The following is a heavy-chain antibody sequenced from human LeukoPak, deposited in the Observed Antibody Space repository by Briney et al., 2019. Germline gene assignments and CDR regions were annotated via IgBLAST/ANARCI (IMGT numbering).Heavy chain of an antibody. J-gene: IGHJ4*02. CDR2: IYPRDGST. CDR3: ARDQEGFDY. Sequence: GASVTVFCKASGYTFTSNYIHWVRQAPGQGLEWMGMIYPRDGSTSYAQKFQGRVTVTRDTSTSTVHMELSGLRSEDTAVYYCARDQEGFDYWGQGTLVTVSS. CDR1: GYTFTSNY. V-gene: IGHV1-46*01.